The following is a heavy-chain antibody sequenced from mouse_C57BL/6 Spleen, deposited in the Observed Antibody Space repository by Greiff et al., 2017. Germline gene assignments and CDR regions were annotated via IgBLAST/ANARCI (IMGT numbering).Heavy chain of an antibody. CDR2: INPYNGGT. CDR1: GYTFTDYY. Sequence: EVQLQESGPVLVKPGASVKMSCKASGYTFTDYYMNWVKQSHGKSLEWIGVINPYNGGTSYNQKFKGKATLTVDKSSSTAYMELNSLTCEDSAVYYSAKGGTTGEERYAMDYWGQGTSVTVSS. CDR3: AKGGTTGEERYAMDY. V-gene: IGHV1-19*01. J-gene: IGHJ4*01. D-gene: IGHD2-14*01.